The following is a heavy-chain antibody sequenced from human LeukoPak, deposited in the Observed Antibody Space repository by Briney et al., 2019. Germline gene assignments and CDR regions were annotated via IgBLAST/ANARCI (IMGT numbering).Heavy chain of an antibody. Sequence: PGGSLRLSCAVSGFSFSNYLMSWVRNAPGKGLEWVSAISGSGGTYYADSVKGRFTISRDNSKNTLYLQMSSLRGEDTAVYYGAKELPRSKSFDYWGQGTLVTVSS. J-gene: IGHJ4*02. CDR2: ISGSGGT. CDR3: AKELPRSKSFDY. CDR1: GFSFSNYL. V-gene: IGHV3-23*01.